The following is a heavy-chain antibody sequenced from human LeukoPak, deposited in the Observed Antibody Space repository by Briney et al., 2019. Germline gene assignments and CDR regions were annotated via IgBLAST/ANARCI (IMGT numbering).Heavy chain of an antibody. V-gene: IGHV4-30-2*02. J-gene: IGHJ4*02. CDR3: ASGYSYGHFDY. CDR1: GGSISSGGYS. Sequence: SQTLSLTCAVSGGSISSGGYSWSWIRQPPGKGLEWIGYIYHSGSTYYNPSLKSRVTISVDRSKNQFSLKLSSVTAADTAVYYCASGYSYGHFDYWGQGTLVTVSS. CDR2: IYHSGST. D-gene: IGHD5-18*01.